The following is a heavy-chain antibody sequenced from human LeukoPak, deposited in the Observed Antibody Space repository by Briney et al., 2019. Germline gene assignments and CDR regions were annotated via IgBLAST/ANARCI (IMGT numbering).Heavy chain of an antibody. V-gene: IGHV3-13*01. CDR2: IGTRGDK. CDR3: VRAPPYSSASWGYYGMDV. Sequence: PGGSLRLSCAASGLTLSRYDMHWVRQATGEGLEWVSAIGTRGDKYYAGSVKGRFTMSRENAKNSLYLQMNSLSAGDTAVYYCVRAPPYSSASWGYYGMDVWGQGTTVTVSS. D-gene: IGHD6-19*01. CDR1: GLTLSRYD. J-gene: IGHJ6*02.